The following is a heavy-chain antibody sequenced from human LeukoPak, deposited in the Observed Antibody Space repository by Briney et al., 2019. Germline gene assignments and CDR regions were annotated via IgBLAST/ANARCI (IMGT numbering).Heavy chain of an antibody. CDR3: AKEKYNAWSPYYFDY. CDR2: ISHSGGNS. V-gene: IGHV3-23*01. CDR1: GFTFTNYA. D-gene: IGHD1-1*01. Sequence: PGGSLRLSCAASGFTFTNYAMSWVRQAPGKGLEWVSGISHSGGNSYYADSVKGRFTISRDNSKDTLYLQMSSLRGEDTAIYYCAKEKYNAWSPYYFDYWGQGTLVTVSS. J-gene: IGHJ4*02.